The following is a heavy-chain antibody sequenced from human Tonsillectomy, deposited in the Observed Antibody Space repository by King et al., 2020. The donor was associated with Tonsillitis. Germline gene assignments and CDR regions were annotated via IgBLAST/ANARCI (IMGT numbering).Heavy chain of an antibody. CDR1: GFTFSSYA. D-gene: IGHD3-10*01. CDR3: AKWRTTTMVRGVIPHDAFDI. J-gene: IGHJ3*02. CDR2: ISGGAFGT. Sequence: VQLVESGGGLVQPGGSLRLSCAASGFTFSSYAMTWVRQAPGKGLEWVSVISGGAFGTHYADSVKGRFTISRDNSKNTLYLQMNSLRAEDTAVYYCAKWRTTTMVRGVIPHDAFDIWGQGTMVTVSS. V-gene: IGHV3-23*04.